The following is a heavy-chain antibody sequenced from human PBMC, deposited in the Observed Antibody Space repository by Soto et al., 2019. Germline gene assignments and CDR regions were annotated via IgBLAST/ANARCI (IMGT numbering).Heavy chain of an antibody. J-gene: IGHJ4*02. CDR3: AHRLVDCSGGSCSERGFDY. V-gene: IGHV2-5*02. CDR2: IYWDDDK. CDR1: GFSLSTSGVG. Sequence: SGPTLVNPTQTLTLTCTFSGFSLSTSGVGVGWIRQPPGKALEWLALIYWDDDKRYSPSLKSRLTITKDTSKNQVVLTMTNMDPVDTATYYCAHRLVDCSGGSCSERGFDYWGQGTLVTV. D-gene: IGHD2-15*01.